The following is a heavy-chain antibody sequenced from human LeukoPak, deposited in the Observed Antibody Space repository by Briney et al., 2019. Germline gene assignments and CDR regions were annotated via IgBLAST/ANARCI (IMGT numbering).Heavy chain of an antibody. J-gene: IGHJ4*02. V-gene: IGHV3-64*01. CDR3: ARGPLPTGVAAAGTDYFDY. Sequence: PGGSLRLSCAASGFSFSSFIMHWVRQAPGKGLEYVSGISANGDSTYYANSVKGRFTISRDNSKNTLYLQMGSLRPEDMAVYYCARGPLPTGVAAAGTDYFDYWGQGTLVTVSS. D-gene: IGHD6-13*01. CDR1: GFSFSSFI. CDR2: ISANGDST.